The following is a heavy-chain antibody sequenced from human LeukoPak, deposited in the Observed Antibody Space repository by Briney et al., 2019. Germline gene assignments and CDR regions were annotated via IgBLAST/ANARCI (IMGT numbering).Heavy chain of an antibody. J-gene: IGHJ2*01. D-gene: IGHD1-26*01. CDR3: ARDLLYSGSYSWYFDL. CDR1: GFTFGRNG. Sequence: PGGSLRLSCAASGFTFGRNGMHWVRQAPGKGLEWVALIYYDGSNKYYVDSVKGRFTISRDNSKNMVYLQMNSLRAEDTAVYYCARDLLYSGSYSWYFDLWGRGTPVTVSS. CDR2: IYYDGSNK. V-gene: IGHV3-33*01.